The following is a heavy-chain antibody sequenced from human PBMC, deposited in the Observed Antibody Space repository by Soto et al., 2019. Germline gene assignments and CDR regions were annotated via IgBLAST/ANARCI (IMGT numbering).Heavy chain of an antibody. D-gene: IGHD6-13*01. CDR3: ARHSNSWYDY. CDR2: ISAYNGNT. V-gene: IGHV1-18*01. Sequence: SLNRSRKTVGYRFSVYVSSCVRQSPRQGLEWMGWISAYNGNTNYAQKLQGRVTMTTDTSTSTAYMELRSLISDDTAMYYCARHSNSWYDYWGQGTLVTVSS. CDR1: GYRFSVYV. J-gene: IGHJ4*02.